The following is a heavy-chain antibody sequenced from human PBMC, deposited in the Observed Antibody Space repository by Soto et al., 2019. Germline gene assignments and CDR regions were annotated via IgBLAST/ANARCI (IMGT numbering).Heavy chain of an antibody. CDR2: INPSGGST. CDR3: ARDRGSIVVVVAATPSRQGYGMDV. J-gene: IGHJ6*02. D-gene: IGHD2-15*01. V-gene: IGHV1-46*01. Sequence: GASVKVSCKASGYTFTSYYMHWVRQAPGQGLEWMGIINPSGGSTSYAQKFQGRVTMTRDTSTSTVYMELSSLRSEDTAVYYCARDRGSIVVVVAATPSRQGYGMDVWGQGTTVTVSS. CDR1: GYTFTSYY.